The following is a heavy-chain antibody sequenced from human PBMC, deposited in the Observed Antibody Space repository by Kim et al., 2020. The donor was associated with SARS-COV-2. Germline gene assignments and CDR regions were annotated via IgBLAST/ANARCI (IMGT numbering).Heavy chain of an antibody. CDR1: GFKFPHFD. V-gene: IGHV3-23*01. D-gene: IGHD3-22*01. J-gene: IGHJ3*02. Sequence: GGSLRLSCAVSGFKFPHFDVHWVRQALGKGLEWVSGINHSGGDTYYRDSVKGRFTISRDHSQNMVYLQMSSLRPEDTAIYFCAKAQTVTMIVVAPAFEIWGQGTMVTVSS. CDR2: INHSGGDT. CDR3: AKAQTVTMIVVAPAFEI.